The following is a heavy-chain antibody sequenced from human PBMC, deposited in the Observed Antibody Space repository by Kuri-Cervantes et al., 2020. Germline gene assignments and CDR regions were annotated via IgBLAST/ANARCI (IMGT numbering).Heavy chain of an antibody. CDR2: LSGSGGTT. Sequence: ETLSLTCTVSGGSISSYYWSWVRQAPGKGLEWVSTLSGSGGTTYYADSVKGRFTISRDNSKNTLYLQMNSLRAEDTAVYFCARYCSSTSCSLRYGMDVWGQGTTVTVSS. D-gene: IGHD2-2*01. CDR1: GGSISSYY. CDR3: ARYCSSTSCSLRYGMDV. V-gene: IGHV3-23*01. J-gene: IGHJ6*02.